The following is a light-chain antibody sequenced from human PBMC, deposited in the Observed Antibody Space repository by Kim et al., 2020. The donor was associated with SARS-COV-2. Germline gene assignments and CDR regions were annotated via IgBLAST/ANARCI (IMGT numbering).Light chain of an antibody. Sequence: SSELTQDPAVSVALGQTVRITCQGDSLRSYYATWYQQKPRQAPVLVIYGRNSRPSGIPDRFSGSTSGNTASLTITGAQAEDEADYYCNSRDNSAKVIFGGGTQLTVL. J-gene: IGLJ2*01. CDR3: NSRDNSAKVI. CDR1: SLRSYY. V-gene: IGLV3-19*01. CDR2: GRN.